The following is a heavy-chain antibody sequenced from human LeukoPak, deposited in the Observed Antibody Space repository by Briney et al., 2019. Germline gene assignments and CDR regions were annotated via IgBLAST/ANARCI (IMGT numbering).Heavy chain of an antibody. V-gene: IGHV4-39*01. CDR3: ARQGDGYEVDY. D-gene: IGHD5-24*01. CDR1: DGSISSSSYY. CDR2: IYYSGST. J-gene: IGHJ4*02. Sequence: SETLSLTCTVSDGSISSSSYYWGWIRQPPGKGLEWIGSIYYSGSTYYNPSLKSRVTISVDTSKNQFSLKLSSVTAADTAVYYCARQGDGYEVDYWGQGTLVTVSS.